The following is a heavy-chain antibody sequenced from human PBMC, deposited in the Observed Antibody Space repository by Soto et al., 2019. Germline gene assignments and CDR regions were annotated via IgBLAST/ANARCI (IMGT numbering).Heavy chain of an antibody. CDR2: IYYSGNT. CDR1: GASISSGVYY. J-gene: IGHJ6*02. CDR3: ARSDRTYYFGMDV. Sequence: SETMSLTCTVSGASISSGVYYWSWDRQHPGEGLEWIGHIYYSGNTIYNPSLQSRLTISVDTSKNQYSLKLNSVTAADTAVYFCARSDRTYYFGMDVWGQGTTVTVSS. V-gene: IGHV4-31*03. D-gene: IGHD3-22*01.